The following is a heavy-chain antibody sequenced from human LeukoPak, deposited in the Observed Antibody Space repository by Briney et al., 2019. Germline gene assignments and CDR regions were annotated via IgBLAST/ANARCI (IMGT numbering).Heavy chain of an antibody. V-gene: IGHV3-23*01. D-gene: IGHD3-16*01. Sequence: GGSLRLSCAASGFTFSSSAMSWVRQAPGKGLEWVSSISGSADSTYYADSVKGRFTISRDNSKNTLYLQMNSLRAEDTAVYYCAKLAYKELGGIPGGQGTLATVSS. CDR2: ISGSADST. CDR3: AKLAYKELGGIP. J-gene: IGHJ4*02. CDR1: GFTFSSSA.